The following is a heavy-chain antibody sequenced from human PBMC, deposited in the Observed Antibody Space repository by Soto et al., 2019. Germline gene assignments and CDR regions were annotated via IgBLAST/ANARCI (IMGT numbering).Heavy chain of an antibody. CDR3: ARVAYSSGWYYNRYYYYYMDV. V-gene: IGHV1-18*01. D-gene: IGHD6-19*01. CDR1: GYTFTSYG. CDR2: ISAYNGNT. J-gene: IGHJ6*03. Sequence: AASVKVSCKASGYTFTSYGISWVRQAPGQGLEWMGWISAYNGNTNYAQKLQGRVTMTTDTSTSTAYMELRSLRSDDTAVYYCARVAYSSGWYYNRYYYYYMDVWGKGTTVTVSS.